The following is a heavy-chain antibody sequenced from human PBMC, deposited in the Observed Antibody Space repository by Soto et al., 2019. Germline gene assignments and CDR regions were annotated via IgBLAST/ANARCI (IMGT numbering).Heavy chain of an antibody. J-gene: IGHJ6*02. Sequence: EVQLLESGGGLVQPGGSLRLSCAASGFTFSSYAMSWVRQAPGKGLEWVSAISGSGGSTYYADSVKGRFTISRDNSKNTLYLQMNSLRAEDTAVYYCAKDANPHSSSWYPPVGMDVWGQGTTVTVS. CDR1: GFTFSSYA. CDR2: ISGSGGST. D-gene: IGHD6-13*01. CDR3: AKDANPHSSSWYPPVGMDV. V-gene: IGHV3-23*01.